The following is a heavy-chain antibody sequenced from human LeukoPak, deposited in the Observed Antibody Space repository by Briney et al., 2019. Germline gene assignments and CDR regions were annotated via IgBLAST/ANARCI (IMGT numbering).Heavy chain of an antibody. V-gene: IGHV6-1*01. D-gene: IGHD5-24*01. Sequence: SQTLSLTCAIFGDSVSSNSVAWNWIRQSPSRGLEWLGRTYYRSRWYNDYAVSVKSRITIDPETSKNQFSLQLTSVIPEDTAVYYCARDGYNYFDYWGQGTLVTVSS. CDR1: GDSVSSNSVA. CDR3: ARDGYNYFDY. J-gene: IGHJ4*02. CDR2: TYYRSRWYN.